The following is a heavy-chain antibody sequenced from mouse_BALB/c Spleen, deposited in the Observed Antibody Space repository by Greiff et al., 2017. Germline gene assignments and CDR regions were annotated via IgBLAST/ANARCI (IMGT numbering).Heavy chain of an antibody. J-gene: IGHJ4*01. D-gene: IGHD1-1*01. V-gene: IGHV5-12-2*01. CDR2: ISNGGGST. CDR1: GFTFSSYT. Sequence: EVQRVESGGGLVQPGGSLKLSCAASGFTFSSYTMSWVRQTPEKRLEWVAYISNGGGSTYYPDTVKGRFTISRDNAKNTLYLQMSSLKSEDTAMYYCARQAYGSTPYAMDYWGQGTSVTVSS. CDR3: ARQAYGSTPYAMDY.